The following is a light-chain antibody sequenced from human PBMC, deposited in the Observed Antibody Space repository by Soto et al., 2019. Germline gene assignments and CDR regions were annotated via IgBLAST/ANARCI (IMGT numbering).Light chain of an antibody. CDR3: SSYSFRRHYV. CDR2: EVS. J-gene: IGLJ1*01. CDR1: STDVGGYNY. V-gene: IGLV2-14*01. Sequence: QSVLTQPASVSGSAGQSITISCTGTSTDVGGYNYVSWYQQHPGKVPKLIIYEVSNRPSGVTSRFSGSKSGNTASLTISGLQAEDEDDYNCSSYSFRRHYVVGTGTKGT.